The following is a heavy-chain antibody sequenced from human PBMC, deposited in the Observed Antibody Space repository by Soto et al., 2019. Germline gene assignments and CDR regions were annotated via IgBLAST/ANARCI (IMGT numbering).Heavy chain of an antibody. CDR1: GGTFSSYT. CDR2: IIPILGKA. J-gene: IGHJ4*02. D-gene: IGHD2-2*02. Sequence: QVQLVQSGAEVKKPGSSVKVSCKASGGTFSSYTISWVRQAPGQGLEWMGRIIPILGKANYAQKFQGRVTIXAXKXXSTAYMELSSLRSEDTAVYYCAMEYCSSTSCYRDYWGQGTLVTVSS. CDR3: AMEYCSSTSCYRDY. V-gene: IGHV1-69*02.